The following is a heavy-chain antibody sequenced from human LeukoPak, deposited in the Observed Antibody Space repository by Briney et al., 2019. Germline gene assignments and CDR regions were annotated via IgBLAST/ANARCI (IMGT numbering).Heavy chain of an antibody. CDR1: GFTFTGYS. Sequence: GGSLRLSCEASGFTFTGYSMNWVRQAPGKGLEWLSYICIGGNTILYADFVNGRFTISRDNAKNSLFLQMNSLRDEDTAVYYFATDKDWEFDYWGQGTQVTVSS. CDR2: ICIGGNTI. D-gene: IGHD3-9*01. J-gene: IGHJ4*02. CDR3: ATDKDWEFDY. V-gene: IGHV3-48*02.